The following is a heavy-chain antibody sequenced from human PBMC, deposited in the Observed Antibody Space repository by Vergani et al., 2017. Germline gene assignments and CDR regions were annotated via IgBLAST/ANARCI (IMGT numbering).Heavy chain of an antibody. Sequence: EVDLVQSGPEIRKPGESLKISCKVSEYSFGNYWIGWVRLMPGKGLEWMGIIYPADSDTRYSPSFQGQVTISADKSISTAFLQWDSLKASDTALYYCARHTTYTDSWGQGTLVTVSS. CDR2: IYPADSDT. V-gene: IGHV5-51*01. CDR3: ARHTTYTDS. D-gene: IGHD1-1*01. CDR1: EYSFGNYW. J-gene: IGHJ4*02.